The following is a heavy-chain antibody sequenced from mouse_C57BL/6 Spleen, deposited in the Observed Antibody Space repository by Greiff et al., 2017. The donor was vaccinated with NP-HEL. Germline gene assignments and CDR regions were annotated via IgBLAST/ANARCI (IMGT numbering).Heavy chain of an antibody. Sequence: VQLQQSGAELARPGASVKLSCKASGYTFTSYGISWVKQRTGQGLEWIGEIYPRSGNTYYNEKFKGKATLTADKSSSTAYMKLRSLTSEDSAVYFCARYYYGSSAHAMDYWGQGTSVTVSS. V-gene: IGHV1-81*01. J-gene: IGHJ4*01. D-gene: IGHD1-1*01. CDR2: IYPRSGNT. CDR3: ARYYYGSSAHAMDY. CDR1: GYTFTSYG.